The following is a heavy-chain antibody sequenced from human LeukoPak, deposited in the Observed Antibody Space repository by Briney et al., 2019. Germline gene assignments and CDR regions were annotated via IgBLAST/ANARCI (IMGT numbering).Heavy chain of an antibody. CDR2: ISAYNGNT. Sequence: ASVKVSCKASGYTFTSYGISWVRQAPGQGLEWMGWISAYNGNTNYAQKLQGRVTMTTDTSTSTAYMELRSLRSDDTAVYYCAREGSGSHSMYYYYYYMDVWGKGTTVIVSS. CDR3: AREGSGSHSMYYYYYYMDV. V-gene: IGHV1-18*01. D-gene: IGHD1-26*01. J-gene: IGHJ6*03. CDR1: GYTFTSYG.